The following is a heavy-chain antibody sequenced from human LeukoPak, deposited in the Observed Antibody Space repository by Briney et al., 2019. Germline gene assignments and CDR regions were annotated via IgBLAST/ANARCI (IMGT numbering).Heavy chain of an antibody. D-gene: IGHD2-2*01. J-gene: IGHJ4*02. CDR2: IYSGGST. V-gene: IGHV3-53*01. CDR3: ARDPEGDCSSTSCYEDSDY. CDR1: GFTFKNYA. Sequence: PGGSLRLSCAASGFTFKNYAMSWVRQAPGKGLEWVSVIYSGGSTYYADSVKGRFTISRDNSKNTLYLQMNSLRAEDTAVYYCARDPEGDCSSTSCYEDSDYWGQGTLVTVSS.